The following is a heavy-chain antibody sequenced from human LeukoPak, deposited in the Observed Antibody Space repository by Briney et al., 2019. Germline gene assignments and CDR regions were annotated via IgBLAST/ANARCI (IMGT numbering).Heavy chain of an antibody. Sequence: GASVKVSCKASGYTFTGYYMHWVRQAPGQGLEWMGWINPNSGGTNYAQKYQGRVTMNRDTYISTAYMEMSRLRSDDTAVYYCARDLPEGPDLTWGQGTMVTVSS. CDR1: GYTFTGYY. CDR3: ARDLPEGPDLT. J-gene: IGHJ3*01. V-gene: IGHV1-2*02. CDR2: INPNSGGT.